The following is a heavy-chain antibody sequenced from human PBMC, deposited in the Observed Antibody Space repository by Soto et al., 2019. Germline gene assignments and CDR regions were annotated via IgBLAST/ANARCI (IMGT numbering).Heavy chain of an antibody. J-gene: IGHJ4*02. CDR1: GFTFSTYA. Sequence: EVQLLESGGGLVQPGGSLRLSCAASGFTFSTYAMNWVRQAPGKGLEWVSGISGSGDSTYYADSVKGRFTVSRDNSKNTLYRQMNSLRAEDTAVFYCAKERSSGWSFDYWGKGTLVTVSS. CDR3: AKERSSGWSFDY. CDR2: ISGSGDST. D-gene: IGHD6-19*01. V-gene: IGHV3-23*01.